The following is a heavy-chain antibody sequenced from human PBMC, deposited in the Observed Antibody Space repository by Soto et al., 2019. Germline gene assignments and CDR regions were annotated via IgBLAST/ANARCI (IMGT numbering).Heavy chain of an antibody. CDR1: GFPFIDAW. D-gene: IGHD3-16*01. J-gene: IGHJ4*02. CDR2: IRSNADGGTT. CDR3: STALRRDSALGAY. Sequence: PGGSLRLSCAASGFPFIDAWMSWVRQAPGKGLQWIGRIRSNADGGTTDLTAPVRDRFSTSRDDSKNTLYLQMNSLKIDDTAVYFCSTALRRDSALGAYWGLGTLVTVSS. V-gene: IGHV3-15*01.